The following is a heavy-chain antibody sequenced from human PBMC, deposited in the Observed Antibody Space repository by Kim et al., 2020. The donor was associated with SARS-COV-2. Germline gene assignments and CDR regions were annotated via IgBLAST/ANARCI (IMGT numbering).Heavy chain of an antibody. J-gene: IGHJ4*02. Sequence: VRGRFTISRDDSKNTLYLQMNSLSVEDTGIYYCAKGTLAACSGVRCYFFDYWGQGTLVTVSS. D-gene: IGHD2-15*01. CDR3: AKGTLAACSGVRCYFFDY. V-gene: IGHV3-23*01.